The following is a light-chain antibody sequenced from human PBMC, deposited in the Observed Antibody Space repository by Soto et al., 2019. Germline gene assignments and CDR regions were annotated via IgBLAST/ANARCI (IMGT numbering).Light chain of an antibody. J-gene: IGKJ4*01. CDR3: HQYGSSPST. CDR1: QSVNRSF. V-gene: IGKV3-20*01. CDR2: GAS. Sequence: EIVLTQSPGTLSLSPGERATLSCRASQSVNRSFVAWYQQKPGQAPRLRLYGASSRATGIPDRFSGSGSETDFTLTISRREPEDFAVYYCHQYGSSPSTFGRGTKVEIK.